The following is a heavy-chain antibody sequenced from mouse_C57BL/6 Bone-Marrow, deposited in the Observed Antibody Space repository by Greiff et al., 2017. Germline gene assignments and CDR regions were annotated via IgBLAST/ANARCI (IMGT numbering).Heavy chain of an antibody. CDR3: ARSYYGPYFDY. D-gene: IGHD1-2*01. CDR2: IYPRSGNT. J-gene: IGHJ2*01. Sequence: QVHVQQSGAELARPGASVKLSCKASGYTFTSYGISWVKQRTGQGLEWIGEIYPRSGNTYYNEKFKGKATLTADKSSSTAYMELRSLTSEDSAVYFCARSYYGPYFDYWGQGTTLTVSS. V-gene: IGHV1-81*01. CDR1: GYTFTSYG.